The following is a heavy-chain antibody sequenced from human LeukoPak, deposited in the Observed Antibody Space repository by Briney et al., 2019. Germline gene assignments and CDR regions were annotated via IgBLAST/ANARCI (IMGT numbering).Heavy chain of an antibody. CDR1: GLIFSNYA. CDR3: AAIYCSGTGCYAFDY. Sequence: GVSLRLSCAASGLIFSNYAMSWVRQAPGKGLEWVSSISGSGGGTYYADSVRGRFPISRDNSKNTLYLQMNSLRAEDTAVYYCAAIYCSGTGCYAFDYWGQGTLVTVSS. V-gene: IGHV3-23*01. CDR2: ISGSGGGT. J-gene: IGHJ4*02. D-gene: IGHD2-2*01.